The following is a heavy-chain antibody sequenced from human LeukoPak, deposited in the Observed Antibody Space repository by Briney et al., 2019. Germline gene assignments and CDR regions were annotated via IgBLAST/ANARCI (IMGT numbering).Heavy chain of an antibody. CDR2: ISAYNGNT. J-gene: IGHJ4*02. CDR1: GYTFTSYD. Sequence: ASVKVSCKASGYTFTSYDINWVRQAPGQGLEWMGWISAYNGNTNYAQKLQGRVTMTTDTSTSTAYMELRSLRSDDTAVYYCARNTYYYDSSGYGGSDYWGQGTLVTVSS. D-gene: IGHD3-22*01. CDR3: ARNTYYYDSSGYGGSDY. V-gene: IGHV1-18*01.